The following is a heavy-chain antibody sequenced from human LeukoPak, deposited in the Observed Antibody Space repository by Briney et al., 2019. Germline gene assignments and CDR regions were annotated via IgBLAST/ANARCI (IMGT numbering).Heavy chain of an antibody. J-gene: IGHJ4*02. D-gene: IGHD3-10*01. V-gene: IGHV3-23*01. Sequence: SSETLSLTCTVSGGSISSYYWSWVRQAPGKGLEWVSAISGSGGSTYYADSVKGRFTISRDNSKNTLYLQMNSLRAEDTAVYYCAKEPSGSYAPYYFDYWGQGTLVTVSS. CDR3: AKEPSGSYAPYYFDY. CDR1: GGSISSYY. CDR2: ISGSGGST.